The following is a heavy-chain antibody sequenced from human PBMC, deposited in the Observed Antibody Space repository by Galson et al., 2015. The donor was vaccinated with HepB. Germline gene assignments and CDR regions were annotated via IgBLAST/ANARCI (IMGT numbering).Heavy chain of an antibody. Sequence: TLSLTCAVSGGSISSSNWWSWVRQPPGKGLEWIGEIYHSGSTNYNPSLKSRVTISVDKSKNQFSLKLSSVTAADTAVYYCASLAVAGSTILDYWGQGTLVTVSS. CDR1: GGSISSSNW. V-gene: IGHV4-4*02. CDR2: IYHSGST. CDR3: ASLAVAGSTILDY. D-gene: IGHD6-19*01. J-gene: IGHJ4*02.